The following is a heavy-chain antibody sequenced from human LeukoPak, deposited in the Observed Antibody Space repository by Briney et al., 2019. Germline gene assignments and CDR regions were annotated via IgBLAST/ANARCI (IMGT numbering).Heavy chain of an antibody. D-gene: IGHD6-6*01. CDR1: GFTFSVYG. CDR3: ARRPPTGAALDY. V-gene: IGHV3-48*01. Sequence: GGSLRLSCAASGFTFSVYGMNWVRQAPGKGLEWISYISSSTSTINYADSVKGRFTISRDNANNSLFLQMNGLRVEDTAVYYCARRPPTGAALDYWGQGTLVTVSS. J-gene: IGHJ4*02. CDR2: ISSSTSTI.